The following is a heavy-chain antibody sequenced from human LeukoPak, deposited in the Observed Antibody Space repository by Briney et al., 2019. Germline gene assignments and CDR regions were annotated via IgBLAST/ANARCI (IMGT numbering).Heavy chain of an antibody. CDR1: GFTFSSYW. V-gene: IGHV3-7*01. CDR3: VRVRVGIAAAGHDY. CDR2: IKQDGSEK. J-gene: IGHJ4*02. D-gene: IGHD6-13*01. Sequence: GRSLRLSCAASGFTFSSYWMSWVRQAPGKGLEWVANIKQDGSEKYYVDSVKGRFTISRDNVKNSQYLQMNSLRAEDTAVYYCVRVRVGIAAAGHDYWGQGALVTVSS.